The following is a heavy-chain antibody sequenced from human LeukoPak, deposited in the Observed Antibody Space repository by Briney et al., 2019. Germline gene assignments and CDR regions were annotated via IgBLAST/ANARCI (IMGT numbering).Heavy chain of an antibody. J-gene: IGHJ4*02. D-gene: IGHD7-27*01. CDR2: IYYSGST. V-gene: IGHV4-59*01. CDR3: ARDSWGSDYFDY. CDR1: GGSIGSYY. Sequence: SETLSLTCTVSGGSIGSYYWSWIRQPPGKGLEWIGYIYYSGSTNYNPSLKSRVTISVDTSKNQFSLKLSSVTAADTAVYYCARDSWGSDYFDYWGQGTLVTVSS.